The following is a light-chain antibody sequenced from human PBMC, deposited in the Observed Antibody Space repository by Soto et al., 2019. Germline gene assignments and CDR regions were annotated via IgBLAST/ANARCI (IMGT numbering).Light chain of an antibody. Sequence: QSALPQPASVSGSPGQSITVSCTGTSSDVGGYDYVSWYQHHPGKAPKLMIYDVSYRPSGVSNRFSGSKSGNTASLTISGLQAEDEADYYCSSYTSSSPLVFGTGTKVTVL. CDR1: SSDVGGYDY. CDR3: SSYTSSSPLV. CDR2: DVS. V-gene: IGLV2-14*03. J-gene: IGLJ1*01.